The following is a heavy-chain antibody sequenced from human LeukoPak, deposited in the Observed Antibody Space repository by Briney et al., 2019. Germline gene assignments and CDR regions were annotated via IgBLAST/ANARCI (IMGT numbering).Heavy chain of an antibody. CDR3: ARGRKESYYDFWSGLGSSHYGMDV. CDR2: MNPNSGNT. D-gene: IGHD3-3*01. J-gene: IGHJ6*02. V-gene: IGHV1-8*01. CDR1: GYTFTSYD. Sequence: ASVKVSCKASGYTFTSYDIDWVRQATGQGLEWMGWMNPNSGNTGYAQKFQGRVTMTRNTSISTAYMELSSLRSEDTAVYYCARGRKESYYDFWSGLGSSHYGMDVWGQGTTVTVS.